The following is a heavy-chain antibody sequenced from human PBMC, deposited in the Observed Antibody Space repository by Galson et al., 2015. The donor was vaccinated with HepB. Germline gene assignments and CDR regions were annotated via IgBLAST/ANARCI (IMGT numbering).Heavy chain of an antibody. D-gene: IGHD1-7*01. V-gene: IGHV3-49*03. J-gene: IGHJ3*02. CDR1: GFTFGDYA. CDR2: IRSKAYGGTT. Sequence: SLRLSCAASGFTFGDYAMSWFRQAPGKGLEWVGFIRSKAYGGTTEYAASVKGRFTISRDDSKSIAYLQMNSLKTEDTAVYYCTRDLDRQELELDVNRGSDAFDIWGQGTMVTVSS. CDR3: TRDLDRQELELDVNRGSDAFDI.